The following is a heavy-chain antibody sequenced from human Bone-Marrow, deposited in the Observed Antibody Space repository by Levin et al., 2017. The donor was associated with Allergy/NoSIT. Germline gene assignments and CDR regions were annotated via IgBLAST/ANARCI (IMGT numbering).Heavy chain of an antibody. CDR1: GFTFSTYW. CDR3: ARDSGYSTSSDFDY. V-gene: IGHV3-74*01. CDR2: INNDGSSI. D-gene: IGHD6-6*01. J-gene: IGHJ4*02. Sequence: SGGSLRLSCAASGFTFSTYWMHWARQAPGKGLVWVSRINNDGSSIIYADSVKGRFTISRDNAKNTLYLQMNSLRAEDTAVYFCARDSGYSTSSDFDYWGQGTLVTVSS.